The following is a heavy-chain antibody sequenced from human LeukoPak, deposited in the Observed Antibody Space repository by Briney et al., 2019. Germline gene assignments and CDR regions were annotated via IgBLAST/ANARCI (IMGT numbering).Heavy chain of an antibody. CDR1: GFTFSSYA. J-gene: IGHJ4*02. CDR2: ISYDGSNK. Sequence: GRSLRLSCAASGFTFSSYAMHWVRQAPGKGLEWVAVISYDGSNKYYADSVKGRFTISRDNSKNTLYLQMNSLRAEDTAVYYCVRGGRRTLVVVATKGGVDYWGQGTLVTVSS. D-gene: IGHD2-15*01. CDR3: VRGGRRTLVVVATKGGVDY. V-gene: IGHV3-30*04.